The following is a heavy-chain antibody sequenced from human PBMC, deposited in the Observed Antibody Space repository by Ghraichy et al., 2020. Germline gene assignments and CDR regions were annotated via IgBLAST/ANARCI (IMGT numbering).Heavy chain of an antibody. V-gene: IGHV3-21*01. J-gene: IGHJ5*02. Sequence: ESLNISCAASGFTFRSYGMNWVRQAPGKGLEWVSSISGSTTYIYYADSVKGRFTISRDNAKNSLYLQMNSLRAEDTAVYYCARGVSRGEGATNWIDPWGQGTLVTVSS. CDR2: ISGSTTYI. CDR1: GFTFRSYG. D-gene: IGHD2-8*01. CDR3: ARGVSRGEGATNWIDP.